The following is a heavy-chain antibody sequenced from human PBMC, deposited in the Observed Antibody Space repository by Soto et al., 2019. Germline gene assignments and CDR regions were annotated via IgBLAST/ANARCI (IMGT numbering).Heavy chain of an antibody. CDR3: ARTPETRDWLDP. CDR2: IYYIGAY. V-gene: IGHV4-59*02. CDR1: GASVSSYY. Sequence: SETLSLTCSGSGASVSSYYWSWVRQPPGKGLEWIGYIYYIGAYNYNPSLKSRVTISVDTSKNQFSLKLTSVTAADTAVYYCARTPETRDWLDPWGQGTLVTVSS. J-gene: IGHJ5*02. D-gene: IGHD1-7*01.